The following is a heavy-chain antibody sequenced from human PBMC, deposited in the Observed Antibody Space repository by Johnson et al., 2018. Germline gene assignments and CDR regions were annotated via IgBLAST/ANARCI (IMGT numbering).Heavy chain of an antibody. D-gene: IGHD3-16*01. Sequence: QVQLVESGGGVVQPGRSLRLSCAASGFTFSSYAMHWVRQAPGKGLEWVALISFDGSNRYYDDSVKGRFTISRDNSKNTLYLQMNSLRAEDTAVYYGAKDEGGGGAFDIWGQGTMVTVSS. V-gene: IGHV3-30-3*01. CDR3: AKDEGGGGAFDI. CDR1: GFTFSSYA. J-gene: IGHJ3*02. CDR2: ISFDGSNR.